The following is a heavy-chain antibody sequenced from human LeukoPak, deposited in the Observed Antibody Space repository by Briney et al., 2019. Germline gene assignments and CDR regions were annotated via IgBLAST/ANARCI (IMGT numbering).Heavy chain of an antibody. J-gene: IGHJ4*02. CDR2: INAGNGNT. CDR3: ARSPILSSGWYLLFDY. CDR1: GYTFTSYA. V-gene: IGHV1-3*01. Sequence: ASVKVSGKASGYTFTSYAMHWVRQAPGQRLEWMGWINAGNGNTKYSQKFQGRVTITRDTSASTAYMELSSLRSEDTAVYYCARSPILSSGWYLLFDYWGQGTLVTVSS. D-gene: IGHD6-19*01.